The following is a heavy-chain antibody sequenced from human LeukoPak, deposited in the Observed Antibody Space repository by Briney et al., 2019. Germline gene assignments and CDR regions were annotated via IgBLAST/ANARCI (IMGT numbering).Heavy chain of an antibody. D-gene: IGHD3-3*01. J-gene: IGHJ5*02. CDR2: INHSGST. V-gene: IGHV4-34*01. Sequence: SETLSLTCAVYGGSFSGYYWSWIRQPPGKGLEWIGEINHSGSTNYNPSLKSRVTISVDTSKTQFSLKLSSVTAADTAVYYCARGSRVTIFGVVIAKPGTFDPWGQGTLVTVSS. CDR1: GGSFSGYY. CDR3: ARGSRVTIFGVVIAKPGTFDP.